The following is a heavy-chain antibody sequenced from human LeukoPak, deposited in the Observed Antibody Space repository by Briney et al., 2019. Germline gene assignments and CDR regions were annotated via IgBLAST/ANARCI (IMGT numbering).Heavy chain of an antibody. CDR2: INPNSGGT. CDR3: ARVPANTATTNFDH. V-gene: IGHV1-2*02. J-gene: IGHJ4*02. D-gene: IGHD4-17*01. Sequence: ASVKVSCKAFGYTFTGYYIHWERQAPGQGLEWMGWINPNSGGTNYAQKFQGRVTMTRDTSISTAYMELSRLRSDDTAVYYCARVPANTATTNFDHWGQGTLVTVSS. CDR1: GYTFTGYY.